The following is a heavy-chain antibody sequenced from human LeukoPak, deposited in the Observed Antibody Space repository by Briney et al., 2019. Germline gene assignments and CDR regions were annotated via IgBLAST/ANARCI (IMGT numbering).Heavy chain of an antibody. Sequence: TLSLTCTVSGGSISSGGYYWSWIRQHPGKGLEWIGYIYYSGSTYYNPSLKSRVTISVDTSKNQFSLKLRSVTAADTAVYYCARGVDTAMVNLGDAFDIWGQGTMVTVSS. V-gene: IGHV4-31*03. CDR2: IYYSGST. J-gene: IGHJ3*02. CDR1: GGSISSGGYY. CDR3: ARGVDTAMVNLGDAFDI. D-gene: IGHD5-18*01.